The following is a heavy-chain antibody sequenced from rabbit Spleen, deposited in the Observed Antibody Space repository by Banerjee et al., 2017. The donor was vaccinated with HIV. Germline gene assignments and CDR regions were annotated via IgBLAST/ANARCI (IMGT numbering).Heavy chain of an antibody. V-gene: IGHV1S40*01. CDR1: GVSFSSSSY. CDR3: ARDTSSSFSSYGMDL. Sequence: QSLEESGGDLVKPGASLTLTCTASGVSFSSSSYMCWVRQAPGKGLEWIACIDNGSSGFTYFATWAKGRFSCSKTSSTTVTLQMTRLTAADTATYFCARDTSSSFSSYGMDLWGPGTLVTVS. D-gene: IGHD1-1*01. J-gene: IGHJ6*01. CDR2: IDNGSSGFT.